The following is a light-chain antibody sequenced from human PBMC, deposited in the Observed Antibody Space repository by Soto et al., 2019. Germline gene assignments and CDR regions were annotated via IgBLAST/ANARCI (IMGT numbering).Light chain of an antibody. CDR3: QKYNSAPLT. CDR2: AAS. CDR1: QGIAPY. J-gene: IGKJ4*01. V-gene: IGKV1-27*01. Sequence: DVQMTQSPSSLSASVGDRVTITCRASQGIAPYLAWFQQKPGKVPKLLIYAASTLQSGVPSRFSGSGSGTDFTLTISSLQPEDVGTYYSQKYNSAPLTFGGGTKVEIK.